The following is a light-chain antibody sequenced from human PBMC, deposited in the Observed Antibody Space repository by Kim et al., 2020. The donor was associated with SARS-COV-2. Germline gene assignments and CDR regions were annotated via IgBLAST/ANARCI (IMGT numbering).Light chain of an antibody. CDR3: QHHKNWPPYT. CDR2: SAS. J-gene: IGKJ2*01. Sequence: VSPGESAALSCRARQTVRSHLAWYQSNPGQAPRLVISSASTRATGSPPRYRGSGSETEFTLTSSRLQSEDSAIYYCQHHKNWPPYTFGQGTKLEI. V-gene: IGKV3-15*01. CDR1: QTVRSH.